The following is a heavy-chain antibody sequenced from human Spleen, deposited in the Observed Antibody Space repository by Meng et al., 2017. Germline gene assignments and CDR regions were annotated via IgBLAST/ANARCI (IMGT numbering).Heavy chain of an antibody. D-gene: IGHD1-26*01. V-gene: IGHV3-23*01. J-gene: IGHJ4*02. CDR2: IGGSVVST. CDR1: GFTFTSYD. Sequence: GESLKISCVASGFTFTSYDMTWVRQAPGKGLEWVSGIGGSVVSTYYADSVKGRFTISRDNAKNSLYLQMNSLRAEDTAVYYCARGEELDFDYWGQGTLVTVSS. CDR3: ARGEELDFDY.